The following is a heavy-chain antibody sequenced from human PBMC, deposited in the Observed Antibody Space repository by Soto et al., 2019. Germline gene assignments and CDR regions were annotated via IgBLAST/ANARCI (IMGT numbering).Heavy chain of an antibody. J-gene: IGHJ4*02. CDR2: ISYDGSNK. CDR3: ARDRDDILDY. Sequence: QVQLVESGGGVVQPGRSLRLSCAASGFTFSSYAMHWVRQAPGKGLEWVAVISYDGSNKYYADSVKGRFTISRDNSKNTLYLQMNSLRAEDTAVYYCARDRDDILDYWGQGTLVTVSS. CDR1: GFTFSSYA. V-gene: IGHV3-30-3*01. D-gene: IGHD3-22*01.